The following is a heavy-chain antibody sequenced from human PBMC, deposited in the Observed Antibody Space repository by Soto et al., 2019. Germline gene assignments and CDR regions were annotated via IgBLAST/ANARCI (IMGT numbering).Heavy chain of an antibody. V-gene: IGHV1-18*01. D-gene: IGHD3-10*01. CDR1: GYTFTSYG. CDR3: ARDQNYYGSGFQP. CDR2: ISAYNGNT. J-gene: IGHJ1*01. Sequence: QVQLVQSGAEVKKPGASVKVSCKASGYTFTSYGISWVRQAPGQGLEWMGWISAYNGNTNYAQQLQGRVTRTTDPSRGTAYMELSSLSTNATAVYYCARDQNYYGSGFQPWGEGSPVMVSS.